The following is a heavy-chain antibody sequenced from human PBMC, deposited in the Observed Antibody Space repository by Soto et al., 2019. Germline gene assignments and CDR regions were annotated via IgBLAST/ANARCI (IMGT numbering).Heavy chain of an antibody. Sequence: LGESLKISCKGSGYSFTSYWIGWVRQMPGKDLEWMGIIYPGDSDTRYSPSFQGQVTISADKSISTAYLQWSSLKASDTAMYYCARQGIAVAGPGGWFDPWGQGTLVTVSS. CDR3: ARQGIAVAGPGGWFDP. J-gene: IGHJ5*02. D-gene: IGHD6-19*01. CDR1: GYSFTSYW. V-gene: IGHV5-51*01. CDR2: IYPGDSDT.